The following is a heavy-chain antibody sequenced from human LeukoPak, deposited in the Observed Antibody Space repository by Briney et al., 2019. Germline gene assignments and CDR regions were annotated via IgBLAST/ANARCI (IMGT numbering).Heavy chain of an antibody. CDR3: ARGTRGYSYGYFGY. CDR2: IYSGGST. Sequence: PGGSLRLSCAASGFTVSSNYMSWVRQAPGKGLEWVSVIYSGGSTYYADSVKGRFTISRDNSKNTLYLQMNSLRAEDTAVYYRARGTRGYSYGYFGYWGQGTLVTVSS. J-gene: IGHJ4*02. CDR1: GFTVSSNY. V-gene: IGHV3-53*01. D-gene: IGHD5-18*01.